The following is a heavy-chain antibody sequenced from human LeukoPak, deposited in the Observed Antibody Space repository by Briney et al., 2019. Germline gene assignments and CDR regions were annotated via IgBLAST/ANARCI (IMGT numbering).Heavy chain of an antibody. CDR2: INHSGST. V-gene: IGHV4-34*01. D-gene: IGHD6-19*01. Sequence: SETLSLTCAVYGGSFSGYYWSWIRQPPGKGLEWIGEINHSGSTNYNSSLKSRVTISVDTSKNQFSLKLSSVTAADTAVYYCERGAIGWYYFDYWGQGTLVTVSS. J-gene: IGHJ4*02. CDR1: GGSFSGYY. CDR3: ERGAIGWYYFDY.